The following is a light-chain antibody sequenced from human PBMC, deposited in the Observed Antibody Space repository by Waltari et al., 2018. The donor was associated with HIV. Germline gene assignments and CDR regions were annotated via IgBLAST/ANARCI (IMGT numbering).Light chain of an antibody. Sequence: YVLTQSPSVSVAPGETARITCEGDNIGSQSVHWYQQKPGQAPVLVIYYDDDRASVIPERFSGSNAGNTATLTINRVEAGDEADYFCQVWHSGSDCVIFGGGTKLTVL. CDR3: QVWHSGSDCVI. CDR1: NIGSQS. V-gene: IGLV3-21*04. CDR2: YDD. J-gene: IGLJ2*01.